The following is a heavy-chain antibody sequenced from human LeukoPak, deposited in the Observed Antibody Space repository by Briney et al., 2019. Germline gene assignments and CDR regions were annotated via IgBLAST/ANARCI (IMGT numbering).Heavy chain of an antibody. J-gene: IGHJ4*02. Sequence: GGSLRLSCAASGFTFKTYAMNWVRQVPGKGPEWVSSMSGSGSSTDYADSVKGRFTISRDNSKNTLYLQMNSLRAEDTAVYYCAKDSIAAAAPYYFDYWGQGTLVTVSS. CDR1: GFTFKTYA. CDR3: AKDSIAAAAPYYFDY. D-gene: IGHD6-13*01. CDR2: MSGSGSST. V-gene: IGHV3-23*01.